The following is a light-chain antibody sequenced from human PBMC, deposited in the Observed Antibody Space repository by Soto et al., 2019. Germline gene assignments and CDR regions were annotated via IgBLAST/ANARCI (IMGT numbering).Light chain of an antibody. V-gene: IGKV3-20*01. CDR2: AAS. Sequence: EIVLTQSPGTLSLSPGERATLSCRASQSVTSSYLAWYQQRPGQAPRVLLYAASSRATGIPDRFSGSGSGTDFTLTISRLEPEDFAVYYCQQYGSSRTFGQGTRLEI. CDR1: QSVTSSY. J-gene: IGKJ5*01. CDR3: QQYGSSRT.